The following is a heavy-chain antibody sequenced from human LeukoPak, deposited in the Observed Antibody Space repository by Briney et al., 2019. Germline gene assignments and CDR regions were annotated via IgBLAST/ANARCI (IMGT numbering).Heavy chain of an antibody. D-gene: IGHD6-13*01. CDR2: IIPIFGTA. Sequence: SVKVSCKASGGTFSSYAISWVRQAPGQGLEWMGGIIPIFGTANYAQKFQGRVTITADESTSTVYMELSSLRSEDTAVYYCARRRSSSWYGYFDYWGQGTLVTVSS. J-gene: IGHJ4*02. CDR3: ARRRSSSWYGYFDY. CDR1: GGTFSSYA. V-gene: IGHV1-69*13.